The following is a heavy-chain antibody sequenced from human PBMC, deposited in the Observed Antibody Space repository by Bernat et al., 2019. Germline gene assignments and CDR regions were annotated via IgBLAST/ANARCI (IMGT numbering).Heavy chain of an antibody. CDR3: ARDLGYYYGEGKVEDYYMDV. D-gene: IGHD3-10*01. CDR2: IYSGGST. CDR1: GFTVSSNY. V-gene: IGHV3-53*05. Sequence: EVQLVETGGGLIQPGGSLRLSCAASGFTVSSNYMSWVRQAPGKGLEWVSVIYSGGSTYYADSVKGRFTISRDNSKNTLYLQMNSLRAEDTAVYYCARDLGYYYGEGKVEDYYMDVWGKGTTVTVSS. J-gene: IGHJ6*03.